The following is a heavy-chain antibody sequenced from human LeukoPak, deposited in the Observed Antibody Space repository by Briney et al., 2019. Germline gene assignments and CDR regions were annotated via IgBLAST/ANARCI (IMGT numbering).Heavy chain of an antibody. V-gene: IGHV4-39*07. CDR2: IYHSGST. CDR3: ARISAAGTPDAFDI. Sequence: SETLSLTCIVSGGSISTSAYYWGWIRQPPGEGLQWIGSIYHSGSTNYNPSLKSRVTISVDKSKNQFSLKLSSVTAADTAVYYCARISAAGTPDAFDIWGQGTMVTVSS. CDR1: GGSISTSAYY. D-gene: IGHD6-13*01. J-gene: IGHJ3*02.